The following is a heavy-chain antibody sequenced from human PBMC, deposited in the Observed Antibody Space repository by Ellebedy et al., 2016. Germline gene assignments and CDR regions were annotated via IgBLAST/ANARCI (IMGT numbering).Heavy chain of an antibody. CDR3: AKVSSSSFEGYDYMDV. CDR2: ISGSGDNT. Sequence: GGSLRLXCAASGFTFSSYVMTCVRQAPGRGLEWVSVISGSGDNTYYADSMWGRFTSSRDNSKSTLYLQMSSLRVEDTAVYYCAKVSSSSFEGYDYMDVWGKGTTVTVSS. V-gene: IGHV3-23*01. D-gene: IGHD6-6*01. CDR1: GFTFSSYV. J-gene: IGHJ6*03.